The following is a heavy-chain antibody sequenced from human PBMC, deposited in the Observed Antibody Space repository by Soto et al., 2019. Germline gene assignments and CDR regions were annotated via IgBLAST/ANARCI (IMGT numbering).Heavy chain of an antibody. CDR1: GFNFNTNG. J-gene: IGHJ4*02. V-gene: IGHV3-23*01. D-gene: IGHD1-26*01. CDR3: VKDINWEDAX. Sequence: GGSLRLSCATSGFNFNTNGMTWVRQAPGKGLEWVSIISEDSGTTYYAESAKVRFTVSRDNSKNTLYLQMNSLRAEDTATYYCVKDINWEDAXWGQVTLVTVSX. CDR2: ISEDSGTT.